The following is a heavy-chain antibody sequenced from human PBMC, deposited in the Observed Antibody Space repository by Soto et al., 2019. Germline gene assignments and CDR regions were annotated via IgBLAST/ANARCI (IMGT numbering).Heavy chain of an antibody. CDR3: AREGLLWFGELGTNFDY. D-gene: IGHD3-10*01. Sequence: SETLSLTCAISGDSVSSNSAAWNWIRQSPSRGLEWLGRTYYRSKWYNDYAVSVKSRITINPDTSKNQFSMQLNSVTPEDTAVYYCAREGLLWFGELGTNFDYWGQGTLVTVSS. CDR2: TYYRSKWYN. CDR1: GDSVSSNSAA. J-gene: IGHJ4*02. V-gene: IGHV6-1*01.